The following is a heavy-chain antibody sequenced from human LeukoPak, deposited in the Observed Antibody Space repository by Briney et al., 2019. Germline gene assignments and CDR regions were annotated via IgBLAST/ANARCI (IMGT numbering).Heavy chain of an antibody. J-gene: IGHJ4*02. CDR1: GGSFSSYG. CDR3: ARMLDSSGYYNNYFDY. V-gene: IGHV1-69*06. Sequence: ASVKVSCKASGGSFSSYGISWVRQAPGQGLEWMGGIIPIFGPANYAQKFQGRVTITADKSTSTAYMELSSLRSEDTAVYYCARMLDSSGYYNNYFDYWGQGTLVTVSS. CDR2: IIPIFGPA. D-gene: IGHD3-22*01.